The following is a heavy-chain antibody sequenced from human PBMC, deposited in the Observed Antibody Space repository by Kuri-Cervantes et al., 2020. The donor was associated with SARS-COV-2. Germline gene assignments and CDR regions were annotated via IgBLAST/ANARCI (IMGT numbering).Heavy chain of an antibody. CDR1: GGSFCGYS. V-gene: IGHV4-34*01. Sequence: SETLSLTCAAKGGSFCGYSWSWIRQSPGKGLEWNGEISHSGSTNYNSSLKSRVTISIDTSKNQFSLRLSSVTAADTAVYFCARGCNRITIFGVVNIPAAETWFAPWGHGTLVTVSS. CDR3: ARGCNRITIFGVVNIPAAETWFAP. CDR2: ISHSGST. J-gene: IGHJ5*02. D-gene: IGHD3-3*01.